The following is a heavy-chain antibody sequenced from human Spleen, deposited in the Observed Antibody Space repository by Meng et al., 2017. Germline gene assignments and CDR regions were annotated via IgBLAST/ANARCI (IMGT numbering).Heavy chain of an antibody. CDR3: ARGPTTMAHDFDY. CDR2: INHSGST. CDR1: GGSFSDYY. D-gene: IGHD4-11*01. J-gene: IGHJ4*02. V-gene: IGHV4-34*01. Sequence: QVQFPQWGAGRLKPSETLSLPCVVSGGSFSDYYWSWIRQPPGKGLEWIGEINHSGSTNYNPSLESRATISVDTSQNNLSLKLSSVTAADSAVYYCARGPTTMAHDFDYWGQGTLVTVSS.